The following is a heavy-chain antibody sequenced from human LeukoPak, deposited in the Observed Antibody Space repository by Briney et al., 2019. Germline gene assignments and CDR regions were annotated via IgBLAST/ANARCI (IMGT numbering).Heavy chain of an antibody. CDR3: ARSRYYYDSSGPEPPSDY. D-gene: IGHD3-22*01. Sequence: ASVKVSCKASGYTFTSYYMHWVRQAPGQGLEWMRIINPSGGSTSYAQKFQGRVTMTRDMSTSTVYMELSSLRSEDTAVYYCARSRYYYDSSGPEPPSDYWGQGTLVTVSS. V-gene: IGHV1-46*01. CDR2: INPSGGST. CDR1: GYTFTSYY. J-gene: IGHJ4*02.